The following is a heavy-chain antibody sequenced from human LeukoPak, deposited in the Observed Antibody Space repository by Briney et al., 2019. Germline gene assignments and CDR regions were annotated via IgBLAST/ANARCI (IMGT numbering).Heavy chain of an antibody. D-gene: IGHD3-10*01. V-gene: IGHV3-30-3*01. CDR2: ISYDGSNK. CDR1: GFTFSINA. CDR3: AREGYYGSGSQPGFDY. Sequence: GGSLRLSCAASGFTFSINAMSWVRQAPGKGLEWVAVISYDGSNKYYADSVKGRFTISRDNSKNTLYLQMNSLRAEDTAVYYCAREGYYGSGSQPGFDYWGQGTLVTVSS. J-gene: IGHJ4*02.